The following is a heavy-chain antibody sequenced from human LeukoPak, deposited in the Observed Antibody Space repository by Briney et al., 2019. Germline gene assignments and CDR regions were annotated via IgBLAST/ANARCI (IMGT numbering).Heavy chain of an antibody. CDR2: INPSGGST. CDR3: AARDTKEYQLDY. CDR1: GYTFTSYY. V-gene: IGHV1-46*01. Sequence: VASVKVSFKSSGYTFTSYYMHWVRQSPGQGLEWMGIINPSGGSTSYAQKFQCRVTMTRDMSTSTVYMELSSMRSEDTAVYYCAARDTKEYQLDYWGQGTLVTVSS. D-gene: IGHD2-2*01. J-gene: IGHJ4*02.